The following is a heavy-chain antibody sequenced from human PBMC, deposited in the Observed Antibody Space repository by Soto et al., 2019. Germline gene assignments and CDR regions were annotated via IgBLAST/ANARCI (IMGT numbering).Heavy chain of an antibody. V-gene: IGHV3-33*01. D-gene: IGHD1-1*01. CDR2: IWYDGSNK. CDR1: GFTFGSHG. J-gene: IGHJ4*02. Sequence: QVQLVESGGGVVQPGRSLRLSCAASGFTFGSHGMHWVRQGPGKGLEWVAVIWYDGSNKYYADSVKGRFTISRDNSNNILYLEMNSLRVEDTAIYRSARWGNWKVADYWGQGTQVTVSS. CDR3: ARWGNWKVADY.